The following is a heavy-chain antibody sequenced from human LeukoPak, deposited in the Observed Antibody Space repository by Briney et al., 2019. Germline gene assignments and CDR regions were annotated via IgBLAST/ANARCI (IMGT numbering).Heavy chain of an antibody. CDR2: INPRVETT. CDR3: AKEMATIRETYYYYYMDV. D-gene: IGHD5-24*01. CDR1: GYTFTIYY. J-gene: IGHJ6*03. V-gene: IGHV1-46*01. Sequence: ASVKVSCKASGYTFTIYYMHWVRQAPGQGLEWMGIINPRVETTSYAQKFLGRVNMTSDTSTSTVYMELSSLRSEDTAVYNCAKEMATIRETYYYYYMDVWGKGTTVTVSS.